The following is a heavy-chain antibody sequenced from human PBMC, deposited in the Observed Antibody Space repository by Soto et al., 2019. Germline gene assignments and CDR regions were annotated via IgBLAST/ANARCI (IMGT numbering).Heavy chain of an antibody. V-gene: IGHV4-61*01. CDR2: ISYIGST. CDR3: AREPTYSTAWYADV. CDR1: AGSVSSGTYY. D-gene: IGHD6-19*01. Sequence: QVQLQESGPGLVKPSETLSLTCTVSAGSVSSGTYYWSWSRQPPGKGLEWIGYISYIGSTNYNPSLKSRVTISVDTSKNQFSLKLRSVTAADTAFYYCAREPTYSTAWYADVWGQGTLVTVSS. J-gene: IGHJ4*02.